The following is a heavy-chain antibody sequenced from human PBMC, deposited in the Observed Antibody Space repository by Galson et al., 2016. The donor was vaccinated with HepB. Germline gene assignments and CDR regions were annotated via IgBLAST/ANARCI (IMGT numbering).Heavy chain of an antibody. J-gene: IGHJ4*02. Sequence: SVKVSCKASGYAFTGHLIHWVRQAPGQRPEWMGWINPGAGNSKYSLSFQGRVTITNDTSASTAYMGLTSLTSEDTAVYFCARDAASSIFGVVVRNFDYWGQGTLVTVSS. CDR1: GYAFTGHL. D-gene: IGHD3-3*01. CDR3: ARDAASSIFGVVVRNFDY. V-gene: IGHV1-3*01. CDR2: INPGAGNS.